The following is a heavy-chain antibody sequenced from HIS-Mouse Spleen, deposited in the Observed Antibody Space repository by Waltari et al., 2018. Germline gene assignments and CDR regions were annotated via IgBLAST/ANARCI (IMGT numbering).Heavy chain of an antibody. J-gene: IGHJ4*02. D-gene: IGHD1-26*01. V-gene: IGHV4-34*01. CDR1: AGPFSGYY. CDR3: ARMGPASGSYGDY. Sequence: QVQLQQWGAGLLKPSETLSLTCAVYAGPFSGYYWSWIRQPPGTGLEWIGEINHSGSTNYNPSLKSRVTISVDTSKNQFSLKLSSVTAADTAVYYCARMGPASGSYGDYWGQGTLVTVSS. CDR2: INHSGST.